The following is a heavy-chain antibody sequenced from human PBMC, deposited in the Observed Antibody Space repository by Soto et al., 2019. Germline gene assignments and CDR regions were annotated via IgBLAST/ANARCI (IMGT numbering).Heavy chain of an antibody. Sequence: PSETLSLTCSVSGGAISSGGYYWSWIRQHPGKGLEWIGYIYYSGSTYYNPSLKSRVTISVDTSKNQFSLKLSSVTAADTAVYYYARVIVPDYFDYWGQGTLVTVSS. CDR1: GGAISSGGYY. CDR2: IYYSGST. V-gene: IGHV4-31*03. CDR3: ARVIVPDYFDY. J-gene: IGHJ4*02. D-gene: IGHD2-2*01.